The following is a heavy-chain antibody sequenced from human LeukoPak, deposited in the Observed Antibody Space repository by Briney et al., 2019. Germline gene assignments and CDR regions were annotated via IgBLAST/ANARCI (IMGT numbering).Heavy chain of an antibody. D-gene: IGHD1-14*01. J-gene: IGHJ4*02. CDR3: ARGTLAD. CDR1: GFTFSAYD. Sequence: GGSLRLSCAASGFTFSAYDMNWVRQAPGKGLEWVSYIGGITSNIYYADSVKGRFTISRDNAKNSLFLQMNSLRDEDTAVYCCARGTLADWGQGTLVTVSS. V-gene: IGHV3-48*02. CDR2: IGGITSNI.